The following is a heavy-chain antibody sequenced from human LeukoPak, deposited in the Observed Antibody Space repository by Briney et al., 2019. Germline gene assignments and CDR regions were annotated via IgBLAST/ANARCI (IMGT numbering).Heavy chain of an antibody. V-gene: IGHV4-30-2*01. Sequence: SETLSLTCAVSGGSISSGGYSWSWIRQPPGKGLEWIGYIYHSGSTYYNPSLKSRVTISVDRSKNQFSLKLSSVTAADTAVYYCARINYDSSGYSSGYFDYWGQGTLSPSPQ. CDR2: IYHSGST. J-gene: IGHJ4*02. CDR3: ARINYDSSGYSSGYFDY. CDR1: GGSISSGGYS. D-gene: IGHD3-22*01.